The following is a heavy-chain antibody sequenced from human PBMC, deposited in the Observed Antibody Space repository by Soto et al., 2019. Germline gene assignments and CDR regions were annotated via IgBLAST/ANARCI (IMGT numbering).Heavy chain of an antibody. D-gene: IGHD1-1*01. CDR3: ARGSNDIDY. Sequence: QVQLLQSGAEVEKPGASVQVSCKASGYTLTSYGISWVRQSPGQVLEWMGWISAYNGNTKYAEKPQGKVPMTTDTSTSTAYMELRSLRSDDTTVDYCARGSNDIDYWGQGTLVTVSS. CDR1: GYTLTSYG. J-gene: IGHJ4*02. V-gene: IGHV1-18*01. CDR2: ISAYNGNT.